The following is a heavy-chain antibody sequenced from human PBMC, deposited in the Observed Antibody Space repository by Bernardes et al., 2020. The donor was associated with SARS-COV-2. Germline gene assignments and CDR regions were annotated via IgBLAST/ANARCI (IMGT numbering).Heavy chain of an antibody. Sequence: ASVKVSCKASGYTFIGYYIHWVRQAPGLGLEWMGWMNPNSGGTHCSQKFHGRVTMTRDTSITTAYIELNILMSDDTAVYYCARGHDTWTDVYYSYYNGMDVWGQGTTITISS. D-gene: IGHD1-1*01. CDR3: ARGHDTWTDVYYSYYNGMDV. CDR2: MNPNSGGT. CDR1: GYTFIGYY. V-gene: IGHV1-2*02. J-gene: IGHJ6*02.